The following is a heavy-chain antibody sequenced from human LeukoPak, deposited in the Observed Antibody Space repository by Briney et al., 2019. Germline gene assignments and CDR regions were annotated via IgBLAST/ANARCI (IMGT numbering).Heavy chain of an antibody. D-gene: IGHD6-13*01. CDR1: GFTFSSYW. CDR2: INTDGSST. J-gene: IGHJ4*02. V-gene: IGHV3-74*01. CDR3: ARGRVTSSWYYFDY. Sequence: PGGSLRLSCAASGFTFSSYWMHWVRQAPGKGLVWVSRINTDGSSTTYVDSVKGRFTISRDNAKNTLYLQINSLRAEDTAVYYCARGRVTSSWYYFDYWGQGTLVTVSS.